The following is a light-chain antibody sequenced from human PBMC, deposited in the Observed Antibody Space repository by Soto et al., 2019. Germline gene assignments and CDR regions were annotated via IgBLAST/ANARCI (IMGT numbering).Light chain of an antibody. CDR3: MQALQTPRT. V-gene: IGKV2-28*01. J-gene: IGKJ1*01. CDR1: QSLLHSNGYNY. Sequence: DIVMTQSPLSLPGTPGEPASISCTSSQSLLHSNGYNYLDWYLQKSGQSPQLLIYLGSNRSSGVPDRFSGSGSGTDFTLKISRVEAEDVGVYYCMQALQTPRTFGQGTKVEIK. CDR2: LGS.